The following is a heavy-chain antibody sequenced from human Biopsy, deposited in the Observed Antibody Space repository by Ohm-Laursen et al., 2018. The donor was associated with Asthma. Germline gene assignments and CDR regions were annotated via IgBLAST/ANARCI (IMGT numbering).Heavy chain of an antibody. V-gene: IGHV3-11*01. CDR1: GFSFGDYF. CDR3: ARVLESSSWGPFYFFTLDV. D-gene: IGHD6-13*01. Sequence: SLRLSCAASGFSFGDYFMTWVRQAPGKGLEWAASISSSGSTKYPSESVLGRCTISRDNTQKSMSLELRSLRVEDTAIYYCARVLESSSWGPFYFFTLDVWGQGTPVAVSS. J-gene: IGHJ6*02. CDR2: ISSSGSTK.